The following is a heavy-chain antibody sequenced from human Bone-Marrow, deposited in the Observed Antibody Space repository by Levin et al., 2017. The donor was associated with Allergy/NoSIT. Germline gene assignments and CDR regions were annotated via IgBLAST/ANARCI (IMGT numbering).Heavy chain of an antibody. CDR1: GGSFSGYY. Sequence: ESLKISCAVYGGSFSGYYWSWIRQPPGKGLEWIGEINHSGSTNYNPSLKSRVTISVDTSKNQFSLKLSSVTAADTAVYYCARGPNIVVVVAATDAFDIWGQGTMVTVSS. CDR3: ARGPNIVVVVAATDAFDI. V-gene: IGHV4-34*01. CDR2: INHSGST. D-gene: IGHD2-15*01. J-gene: IGHJ3*02.